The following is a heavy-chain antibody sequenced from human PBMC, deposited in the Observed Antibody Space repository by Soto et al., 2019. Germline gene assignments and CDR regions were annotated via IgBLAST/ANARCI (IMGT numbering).Heavy chain of an antibody. J-gene: IGHJ4*02. D-gene: IGHD3-22*01. CDR2: IYWDDDK. CDR1: GFSLSTRGVG. V-gene: IGHV2-5*02. Sequence: SGPTLVNPTQTLTLTCTFSGFSLSTRGVGVGWFRQPPGRALEWLALIYWDDDKRYSPSLQNRLTITRDTSKTQVVLTMTNMDPVDTATYYCARSTYYYDSSGYGFYYFDYWGQGTLVTVSS. CDR3: ARSTYYYDSSGYGFYYFDY.